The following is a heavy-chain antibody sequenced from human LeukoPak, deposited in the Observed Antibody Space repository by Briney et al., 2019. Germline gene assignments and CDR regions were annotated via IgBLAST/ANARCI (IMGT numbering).Heavy chain of an antibody. CDR2: IYPGNSHT. J-gene: IGHJ4*02. CDR3: AKFHATWYGDT. Sequence: GESLKISCQGSGYNFATYWIVWVRQMPGKGLEWMGIIYPGNSHTRYSPSFRGQVTISADTSISTAYLHWSSLQSSDTATYYCAKFHATWYGDTWGQGTLVTVSS. D-gene: IGHD6-13*01. CDR1: GYNFATYW. V-gene: IGHV5-51*01.